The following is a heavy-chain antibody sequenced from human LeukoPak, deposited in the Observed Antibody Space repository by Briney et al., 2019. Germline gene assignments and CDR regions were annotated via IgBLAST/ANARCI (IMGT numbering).Heavy chain of an antibody. J-gene: IGHJ6*02. CDR3: ARSGYYYGLDV. CDR1: GYTFTGYY. CDR2: INCNTGGA. Sequence: ASVKVSCKASGYTFTGYYIYWVRQAPGQGLEWMGWINCNTGGADYAQKFQGRVTMTRDTSITTVYMELSSLRSDDTAVYYCARSGYYYGLDVWGQGTTVTVSS. V-gene: IGHV1-2*02.